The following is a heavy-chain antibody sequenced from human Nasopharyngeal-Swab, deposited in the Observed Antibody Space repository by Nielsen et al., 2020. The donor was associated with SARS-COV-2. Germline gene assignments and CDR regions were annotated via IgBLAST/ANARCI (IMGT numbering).Heavy chain of an antibody. Sequence: GESLKISCAASGFSFSDYYISWIRQAPGKGLEWVSYISTTGTTMYYADSVKGRFIISRDNAMNSLFLRMNSLRAEDTAVYYCARGLRGRTDFDYWGQGTLVTVSS. CDR3: ARGLRGRTDFDY. D-gene: IGHD3/OR15-3a*01. V-gene: IGHV3-11*01. J-gene: IGHJ4*02. CDR1: GFSFSDYY. CDR2: ISTTGTTM.